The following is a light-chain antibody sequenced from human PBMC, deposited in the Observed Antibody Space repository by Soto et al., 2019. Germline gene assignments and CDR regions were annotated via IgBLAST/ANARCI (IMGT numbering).Light chain of an antibody. Sequence: QSVLTQPPSVSAAPGQKVTISCSGSSSNIETNPVSWYRHLPGTVPKLLIHNDDKRPSGIPDRFSGSKSGTSATLGITGLQAGDEADYYRGTWDASLGAGVFGGGTKVTVL. CDR1: SSNIETNP. V-gene: IGLV1-51*01. CDR3: GTWDASLGAGV. CDR2: NDD. J-gene: IGLJ2*01.